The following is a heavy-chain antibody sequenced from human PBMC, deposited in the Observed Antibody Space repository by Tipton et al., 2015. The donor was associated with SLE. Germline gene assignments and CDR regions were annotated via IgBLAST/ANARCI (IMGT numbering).Heavy chain of an antibody. V-gene: IGHV4-61*08. J-gene: IGHJ5*02. CDR2: IHSSGST. CDR1: GGSIRNPDYY. CDR3: ANDYGGSRGYDNCFDP. Sequence: TLSLTCTVSGGSIRNPDYYWSWIRQHPGKGLEWIAYIHSSGSTNYNPSLKSRVTISADTSKNQFSLKVSSVTAADSAVYYCANDYGGSRGYDNCFDPWGQGILVTVSS. D-gene: IGHD5-12*01.